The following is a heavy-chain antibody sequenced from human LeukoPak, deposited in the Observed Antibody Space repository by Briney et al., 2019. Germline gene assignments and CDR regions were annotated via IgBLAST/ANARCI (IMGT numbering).Heavy chain of an antibody. V-gene: IGHV4-34*01. CDR3: ARDLNWNDAY. D-gene: IGHD1-1*01. J-gene: IGHJ4*02. CDR2: INHSGST. CDR1: GGSFSGYY. Sequence: PSETLSLTCAVYGGSFSGYYWSWIRQPPGKGLEWIGEINHSGSTNYNPSLKSRVTISVDTSKNQLSLKLSSVTAADTAVYYCARDLNWNDAYWGQGTLVTVSS.